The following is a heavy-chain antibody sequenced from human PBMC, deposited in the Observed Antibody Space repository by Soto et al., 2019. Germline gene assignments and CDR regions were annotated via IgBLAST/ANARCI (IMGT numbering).Heavy chain of an antibody. J-gene: IGHJ6*02. CDR1: GYTFTSYA. V-gene: IGHV1-3*01. D-gene: IGHD3-9*01. CDR2: INAGNGNT. Sequence: ASVKVSCKASGYTFTSYAMHWVRQAPGQRLEWMGWINAGNGNTKYSQKFQGRVTTTRDTSASTAYMELSSLRSEDTAVYYCARRSNYDILTGTRYYYYYGMDVWGQGTTVTVSS. CDR3: ARRSNYDILTGTRYYYYYGMDV.